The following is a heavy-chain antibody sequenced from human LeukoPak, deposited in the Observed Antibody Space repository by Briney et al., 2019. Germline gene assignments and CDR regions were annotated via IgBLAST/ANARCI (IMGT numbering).Heavy chain of an antibody. V-gene: IGHV1-46*02. D-gene: IGHD1-7*01. J-gene: IGHJ5*02. Sequence: ASVKLSCKASPYTFDKYYIHLVRQTPGQGLEWMGVINPSGRSTSYAQQFHGRVTVTRATSTSTVSMDLSSLRSEASAVYYCARDSLELQRRTWFDPWGQGTLVTVSS. CDR3: ARDSLELQRRTWFDP. CDR2: INPSGRST. CDR1: PYTFDKYY.